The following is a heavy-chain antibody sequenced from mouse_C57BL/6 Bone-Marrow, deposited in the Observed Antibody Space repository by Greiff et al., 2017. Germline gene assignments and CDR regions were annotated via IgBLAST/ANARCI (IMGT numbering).Heavy chain of an antibody. D-gene: IGHD1-1*01. Sequence: QVQLQQPGAELVRPGSSVKLSCKASGYTFTSYWMDWVKQRPGQGLEWIGNIYPSDSETHYNQKFKDKATLTVDKSSSTAYMQLSSLTSEDSAVYYCERYGTGAMDYWGQGTSGTVSS. CDR3: ERYGTGAMDY. V-gene: IGHV1-61*01. CDR1: GYTFTSYW. J-gene: IGHJ4*01. CDR2: IYPSDSET.